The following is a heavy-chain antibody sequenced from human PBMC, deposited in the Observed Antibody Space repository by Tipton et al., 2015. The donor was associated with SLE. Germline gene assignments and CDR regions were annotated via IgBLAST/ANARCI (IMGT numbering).Heavy chain of an antibody. D-gene: IGHD6-19*01. CDR2: IYTSGST. Sequence: LRLSCTVSGDSISNYYWSWIRQPAGKGLEWIGRIYTSGSTNYNPSLKSRVTMSVDTSKNQFSLKMRSVTAADTAVYYCARDADFQWLVLDSWGQGTLVTVSS. CDR1: GDSISNYY. J-gene: IGHJ4*02. V-gene: IGHV4-4*07. CDR3: ARDADFQWLVLDS.